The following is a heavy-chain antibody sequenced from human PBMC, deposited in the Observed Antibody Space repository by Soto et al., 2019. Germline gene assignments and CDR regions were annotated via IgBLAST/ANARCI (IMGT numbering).Heavy chain of an antibody. V-gene: IGHV3-30*03. CDR3: TTLDGDYPASAWYYYYVMDV. J-gene: IGHJ6*02. CDR2: ISYDGSNK. CDR1: GFTFSNYG. D-gene: IGHD4-17*01. Sequence: PGGSLRLSCAASGFTFSNYGMHWVRQAPGKGLEWVAVISYDGSNKYYADSVKGRFTISRDNSKNTLYLQMNSLKTEDTAVYYCTTLDGDYPASAWYYYYVMDVWGQGTTVTVSS.